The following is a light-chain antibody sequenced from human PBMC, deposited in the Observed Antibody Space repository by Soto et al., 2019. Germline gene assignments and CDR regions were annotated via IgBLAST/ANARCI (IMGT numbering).Light chain of an antibody. V-gene: IGLV2-14*01. J-gene: IGLJ2*01. Sequence: QSALTQPASVSGSPGQSITISCVGTSSDVGRYTYVSWYQQHPGKAPKLIIYDVYNRPSGVSTRFSGSKSGNTASLTISGLQAEDEADYYCTSYTSTSTPYVFGGGTKRPS. CDR3: TSYTSTSTPYV. CDR1: SSDVGRYTY. CDR2: DVY.